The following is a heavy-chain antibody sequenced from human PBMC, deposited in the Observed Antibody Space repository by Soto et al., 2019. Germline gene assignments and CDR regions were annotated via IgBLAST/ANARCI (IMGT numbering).Heavy chain of an antibody. J-gene: IGHJ6*03. CDR2: ISYDGSNK. V-gene: IGHV3-30*18. CDR3: AKGGMVYAITADYYYYMDV. CDR1: GFTFSSYG. D-gene: IGHD2-8*01. Sequence: PGGSLRLSCAASGFTFSSYGIHWVRQAPGKGLEWVAVISYDGSNKYYADSVKGRFTISRDNSKNTLYLQMNSLRAEDTAVYYCAKGGMVYAITADYYYYMDVWGKGTTVTVSS.